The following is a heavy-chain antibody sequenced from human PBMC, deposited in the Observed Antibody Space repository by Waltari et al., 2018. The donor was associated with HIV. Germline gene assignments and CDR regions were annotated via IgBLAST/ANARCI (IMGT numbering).Heavy chain of an antibody. D-gene: IGHD1-26*01. CDR2: ISGSGGST. J-gene: IGHJ6*02. CDR3: AKSSIVGATRIYYYYGMDV. Sequence: EVQLLESGGGLVQPGGSLRLSCAASGFTFSSYAMSWVRQAPGKGLEWVSAISGSGGSTYYADSVKGRFTISRDNSKNTLYLQMNSLRAEDTAVYYCAKSSIVGATRIYYYYGMDVWGQGTTVTVSS. CDR1: GFTFSSYA. V-gene: IGHV3-23*01.